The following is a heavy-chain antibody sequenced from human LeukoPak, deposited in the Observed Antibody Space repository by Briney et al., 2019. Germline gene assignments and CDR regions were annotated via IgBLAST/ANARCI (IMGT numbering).Heavy chain of an antibody. CDR2: IKHDGSEK. D-gene: IGHD3-16*02. Sequence: GGSLRLSCGASGSTFSIYWITWVRQAPGKGLEWVANIKHDGSEKYYVDSVKGRFTISRDNAKNSLYLQMNSLRAEDTAVYYCARVRFAIIDAYYFDYWGQGTLVTVSS. CDR1: GSTFSIYW. J-gene: IGHJ4*02. CDR3: ARVRFAIIDAYYFDY. V-gene: IGHV3-7*01.